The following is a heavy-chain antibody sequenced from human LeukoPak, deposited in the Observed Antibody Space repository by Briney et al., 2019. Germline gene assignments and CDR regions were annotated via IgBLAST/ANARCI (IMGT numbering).Heavy chain of an antibody. D-gene: IGHD1-14*01. V-gene: IGHV4-59*01. CDR2: IYYSWIT. CDR1: GGSISSYY. J-gene: IGHJ3*02. Sequence: SETLSLTCTVSGGSISSYYWSWIRQPPGKGLEWTGYIYYSWITNYNPSLQSRVTISLDTSKHQFSLKLSSVTAAVTARYYFARGDRGAYHEPLGTFDIWGQGTMVTVSS. CDR3: ARGDRGAYHEPLGTFDI.